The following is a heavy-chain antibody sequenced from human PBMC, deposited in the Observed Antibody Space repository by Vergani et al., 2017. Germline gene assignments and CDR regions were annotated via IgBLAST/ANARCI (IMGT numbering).Heavy chain of an antibody. D-gene: IGHD2-15*01. CDR1: GGTFSSYT. J-gene: IGHJ6*02. CDR3: ARQYCSGGSCYAHYYYYGMDV. CDR2: IIPILGIA. V-gene: IGHV1-69*02. Sequence: QVQLVQSGAEVKKPGSSVKVSCKASGGTFSSYTISWVRQAPGQGLEWMGRIIPILGIANYAQNFQGRVTITADKSTSTAYMELSSLRSEDTAVYYCARQYCSGGSCYAHYYYYGMDVWGQGTTVTVSS.